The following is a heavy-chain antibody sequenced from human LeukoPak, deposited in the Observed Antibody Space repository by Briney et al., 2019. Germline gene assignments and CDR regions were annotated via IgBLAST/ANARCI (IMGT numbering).Heavy chain of an antibody. Sequence: SETLSLTCAVYGGSFSGYYWSWIRQPPGKGLEWIGEINHSGSTNYNPSLKSRVTISVDTSKNQFPLKLSSVTAADTAVYYCARDLPGIAATWGQGTLVTVSS. CDR2: INHSGST. CDR3: ARDLPGIAAT. J-gene: IGHJ5*02. CDR1: GGSFSGYY. D-gene: IGHD6-13*01. V-gene: IGHV4-34*01.